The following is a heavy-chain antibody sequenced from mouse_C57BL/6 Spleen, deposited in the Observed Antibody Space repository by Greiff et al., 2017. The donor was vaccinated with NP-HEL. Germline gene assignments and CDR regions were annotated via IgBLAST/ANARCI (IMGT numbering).Heavy chain of an antibody. Sequence: EVQLVESGPELVKPGASVKISCKASGYSFTGYFMNWVKQSHGKSLEWIGRINPYNGDTFYNQKFKGKATLTVDKSSSTAHMELLSLTSEDFAVYYCARRDSDDGYSYYAMDYWGQGTSVTVSS. CDR1: GYSFTGYF. D-gene: IGHD2-3*01. CDR3: ARRDSDDGYSYYAMDY. CDR2: INPYNGDT. V-gene: IGHV1-37*01. J-gene: IGHJ4*01.